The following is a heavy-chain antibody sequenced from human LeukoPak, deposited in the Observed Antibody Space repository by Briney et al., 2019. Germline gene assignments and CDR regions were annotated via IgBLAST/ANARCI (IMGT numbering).Heavy chain of an antibody. D-gene: IGHD4-17*01. CDR3: ARPHDYGDSPFDY. V-gene: IGHV5-51*01. CDR1: GYSFTTYW. CDR2: IYPGDSYT. Sequence: GEFLKISCKGSGYSFTTYWIGLVRQMPGKGLEWMGIIYPGDSYTRYSPSFQGQVTISADKSISTAYLQWSSLKASDTAIYYCARPHDYGDSPFDYWGQGTLVAVSS. J-gene: IGHJ4*02.